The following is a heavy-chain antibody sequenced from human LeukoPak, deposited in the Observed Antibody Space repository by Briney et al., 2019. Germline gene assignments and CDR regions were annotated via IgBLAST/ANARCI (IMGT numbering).Heavy chain of an antibody. CDR1: GFDFSVAW. J-gene: IGHJ4*02. V-gene: IGHV3-74*03. CDR2: IKSDGSGT. CDR3: AKDYFGSLEY. Sequence: GGSLRLSCAASGFDFSVAWMHWVRQAPGKGLVWVSVIKSDGSGTAYADSMKGRFTISRDNAKNTVYLQMNSLRDEDTAVYYCAKDYFGSLEYWGQGTLVTVSS. D-gene: IGHD2/OR15-2a*01.